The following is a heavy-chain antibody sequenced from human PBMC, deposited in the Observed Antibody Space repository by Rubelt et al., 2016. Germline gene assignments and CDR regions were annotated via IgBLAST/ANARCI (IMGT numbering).Heavy chain of an antibody. J-gene: IGHJ4*02. CDR2: VSYSGST. D-gene: IGHD3-10*01. CDR3: TRDRGQLLSDY. V-gene: IGHV4-59*12. Sequence: QVQLQESGPGLVKPSETLSLTCTVSGGSISSYYWSWIRQPPGKGLEWIGSVSYSGSTYYNPSLKSRVTVSSDTSKNHFSLGGRPVTAADTAVYYCTRDRGQLLSDYWGQGTQVTVSS. CDR1: GGSISSYY.